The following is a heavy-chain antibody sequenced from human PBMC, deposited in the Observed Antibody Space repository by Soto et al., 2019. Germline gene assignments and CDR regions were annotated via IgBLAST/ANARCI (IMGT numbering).Heavy chain of an antibody. CDR2: IYSGGYT. D-gene: IGHD3-10*01. Sequence: EVQLVESGGGLIQPGGSLRLSCAVSGFTVSNNYMSWVRQAPGKGLEGVSVIYSGGYTAYGDSVKGRFTISRENSKNTLFLQKNTLGAEDPAFYYCATTRGGGGYWGQGTLVTVSS. CDR1: GFTVSNNY. CDR3: ATTRGGGGY. J-gene: IGHJ4*02. V-gene: IGHV3-53*01.